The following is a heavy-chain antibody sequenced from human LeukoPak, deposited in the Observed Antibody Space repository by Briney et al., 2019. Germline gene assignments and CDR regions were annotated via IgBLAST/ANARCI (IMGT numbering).Heavy chain of an antibody. CDR1: RFTFSSYA. CDR2: ISGSDGST. V-gene: IGHV3-23*01. J-gene: IGHJ4*02. Sequence: GGSLRLSCAASRFTFSSYAMSWVRQAPGKGLEWVSAISGSDGSTYYADSVKGRFTISRDNLKNTLYLQMNSLRVEDTAIYYCAQLQYSSGGYLNYWGQ. D-gene: IGHD6-19*01. CDR3: AQLQYSSGGYLNY.